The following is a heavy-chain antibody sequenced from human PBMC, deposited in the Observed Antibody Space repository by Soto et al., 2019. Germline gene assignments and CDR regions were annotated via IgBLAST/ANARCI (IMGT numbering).Heavy chain of an antibody. V-gene: IGHV4-59*08. D-gene: IGHD6-13*01. CDR1: GGSISSYY. CDR3: ASFIAAPTTNWFDP. CDR2: IYYSGST. Sequence: SETLSLTCTVSGGSISSYYWSWIRQPPGKGLEWIGYIYYSGSTNYNPSLKSRVTISVDTSKNQFSLKLSSVTAADTAVYYCASFIAAPTTNWFDPWGQGTLVTVSS. J-gene: IGHJ5*02.